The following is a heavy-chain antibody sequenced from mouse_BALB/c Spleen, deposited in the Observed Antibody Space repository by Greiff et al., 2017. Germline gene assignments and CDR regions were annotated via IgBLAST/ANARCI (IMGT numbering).Heavy chain of an antibody. CDR2: ISDGGSYT. J-gene: IGHJ1*01. D-gene: IGHD1-1*01. Sequence: EVKVVESGGGLVKPGGSLKLSCAASGFTFSDYYMYWVRQTPEKRLEWVATISDGGSYTYYPDSVKGRFTISRDNAKNNLYLQMSSLKSEDTAMYYCARGYYGSSYGYFDVWGAGTTVTVSS. CDR1: GFTFSDYY. CDR3: ARGYYGSSYGYFDV. V-gene: IGHV5-4*02.